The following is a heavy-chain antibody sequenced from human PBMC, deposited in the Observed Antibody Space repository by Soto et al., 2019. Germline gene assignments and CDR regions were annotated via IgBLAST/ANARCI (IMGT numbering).Heavy chain of an antibody. Sequence: QVQLVQSGGEVKKPGASVKVSCKASGYTFTIYGINWVRQAPGQGLEWMGWISPDNGNTNYAQKLQSRVTMTTDTSTSTAYRELRSRRSDDTAVYYCARALGYSGYAGMDVWGQGTTVTVSS. CDR1: GYTFTIYG. CDR3: ARALGYSGYAGMDV. CDR2: ISPDNGNT. J-gene: IGHJ6*02. D-gene: IGHD5-12*01. V-gene: IGHV1-18*01.